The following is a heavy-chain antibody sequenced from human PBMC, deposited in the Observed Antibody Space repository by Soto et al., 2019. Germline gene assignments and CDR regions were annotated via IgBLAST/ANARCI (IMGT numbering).Heavy chain of an antibody. J-gene: IGHJ4*02. Sequence: SETLSLTCAVYGGSFSGYYWSWIRQPPGKGLEWIGEINHSGSTNYNPSLKSRVTISVDTSKNQFSLKLSSVTAADTAVYYCAGSFGGVIVAPYFDYWGQGTLVTVSS. CDR3: AGSFGGVIVAPYFDY. D-gene: IGHD3-16*02. CDR1: GGSFSGYY. V-gene: IGHV4-34*01. CDR2: INHSGST.